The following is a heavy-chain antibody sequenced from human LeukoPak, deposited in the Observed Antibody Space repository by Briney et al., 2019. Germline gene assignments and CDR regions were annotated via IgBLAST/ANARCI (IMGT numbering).Heavy chain of an antibody. CDR1: GFTFSIYA. V-gene: IGHV3-23*01. CDR2: ISGSGGST. J-gene: IGHJ3*02. D-gene: IGHD3-10*01. CDR3: AKDLVRYYGAGDTFDI. Sequence: GGSLRLSCAASGFTFSIYAMTWVRQAPGKGLEWVSTISGSGGSTYYADSVKGRFTISRDNSNNTLYLQMNSLRAEDTAIFYCAKDLVRYYGAGDTFDIWGQGTMVTVSS.